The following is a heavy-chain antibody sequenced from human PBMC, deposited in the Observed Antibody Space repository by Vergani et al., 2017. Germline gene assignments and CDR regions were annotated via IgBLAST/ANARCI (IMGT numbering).Heavy chain of an antibody. CDR3: TTGPIVVVVAAMDV. CDR2: IKSKTDGGTT. V-gene: IGHV3-15*01. Sequence: EVQLVESGGGLVQPGGSLRLSCAASGFTVSSNYMSWVRQAPGKGLEWVGRIKSKTDGGTTDYAAPVKGRFTISRDDSKNTLYLQMNSLKTEDTAVYYCTTGPIVVVVAAMDVWGQGTTVTVSS. CDR1: GFTVSSNY. D-gene: IGHD2-15*01. J-gene: IGHJ6*02.